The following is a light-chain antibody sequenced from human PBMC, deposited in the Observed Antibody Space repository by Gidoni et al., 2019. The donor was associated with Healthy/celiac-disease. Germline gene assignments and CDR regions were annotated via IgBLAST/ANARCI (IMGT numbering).Light chain of an antibody. CDR1: QSISSW. Sequence: DIQLTQSPSTLSASVGDRVTITCRASQSISSWLAWYQQKPGKAPKLLIYKASSLESGVPSRFSGSGSGTEFTLTISSLQPDDFATYYCQQYNSYPRSAFGPXTKVDIK. CDR2: KAS. CDR3: QQYNSYPRSA. J-gene: IGKJ3*01. V-gene: IGKV1-5*03.